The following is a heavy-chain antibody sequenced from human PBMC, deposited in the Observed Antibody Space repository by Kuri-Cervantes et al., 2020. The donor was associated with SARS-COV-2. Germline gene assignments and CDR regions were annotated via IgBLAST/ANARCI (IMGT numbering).Heavy chain of an antibody. CDR3: ATLPGRGDYYTSGTVSDN. J-gene: IGHJ4*02. CDR2: IYYSGST. Sequence: SETLSLTCTVSGGSISSSSYYWGWIRQPPGKGLEWIGSIYYSGSTYYNPSLKSRVTLSVDTSKNHFSLRLSSLTAADAAVYHCATLPGRGDYYTSGTVSDNWGQGTLVTVSS. CDR1: GGSISSSSYY. V-gene: IGHV4-39*02. D-gene: IGHD3-10*01.